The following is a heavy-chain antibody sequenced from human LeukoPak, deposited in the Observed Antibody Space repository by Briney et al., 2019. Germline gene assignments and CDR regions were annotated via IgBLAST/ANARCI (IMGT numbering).Heavy chain of an antibody. CDR3: ARASKDDFWSGYYIHYYYYGMDV. V-gene: IGHV1-8*01. J-gene: IGHJ6*02. Sequence: ASVKVSFKASGYTFTSYDINWVRQATGQGLEWMGWMNPNSGNTGYAQKFQGRVTMTRNTSISTAYMELSSLRSEDTAVYYCARASKDDFWSGYYIHYYYYGMDVWGQGTTVTVSS. CDR1: GYTFTSYD. D-gene: IGHD3-3*01. CDR2: MNPNSGNT.